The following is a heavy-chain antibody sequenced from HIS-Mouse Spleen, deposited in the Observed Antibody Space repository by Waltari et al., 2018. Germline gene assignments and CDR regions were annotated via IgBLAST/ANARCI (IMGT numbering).Heavy chain of an antibody. V-gene: IGHV2-70*15. CDR3: ARIAEGYTSGWYAFDY. Sequence: QVPLRESGPALVNPTQTLTLTCTFPGFLLRTTVSGVSWNRHPPGKALEWLARIDWDDDKYYSTSLKTRLTISRDTSKSQVVLTMTNMDPLDTATYYCARIAEGYTSGWYAFDYWGQGTLVTVSS. J-gene: IGHJ4*02. CDR1: GFLLRTTVSG. D-gene: IGHD6-19*01. CDR2: IDWDDDK.